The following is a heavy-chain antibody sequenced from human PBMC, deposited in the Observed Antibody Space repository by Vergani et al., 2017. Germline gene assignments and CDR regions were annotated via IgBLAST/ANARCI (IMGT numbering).Heavy chain of an antibody. CDR2: ISSSGDTT. V-gene: IGHV3-23*01. D-gene: IGHD2-21*02. J-gene: IGHJ5*02. CDR1: GFTFRNYA. CDR3: AKDAGVTRDLGWLDP. Sequence: EVQLLESGGGLAQPGGSLRLSCAASGFTFRNYAMTWVRQAPGKGLEWVSTISSSGDTTYYADSVKGRFTFSRDNSKNTLSLQMNGLRAEDTAIYFCAKDAGVTRDLGWLDPWGQGTLVTVSS.